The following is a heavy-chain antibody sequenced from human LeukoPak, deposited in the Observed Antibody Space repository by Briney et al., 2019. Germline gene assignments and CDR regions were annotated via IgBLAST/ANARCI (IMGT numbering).Heavy chain of an antibody. CDR3: ARLTYYYDSSGYHN. CDR2: IYYSGST. CDR1: GGSISSSSYY. V-gene: IGHV4-39*07. Sequence: PSETLSLTCTVSGGSISSSSYYWGWIRQPPGKGLEWIGSIYYSGSTYYNPSLKSRVTISVDTSKNQFSLKLSSVTAADTAVYYCARLTYYYDSSGYHNWGQGTLVTVSS. D-gene: IGHD3-22*01. J-gene: IGHJ4*02.